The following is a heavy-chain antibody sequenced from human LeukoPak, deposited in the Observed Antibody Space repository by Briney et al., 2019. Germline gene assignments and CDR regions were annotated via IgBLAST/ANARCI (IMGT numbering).Heavy chain of an antibody. D-gene: IGHD3-3*01. CDR1: GGSISGGSYY. J-gene: IGHJ5*02. Sequence: PSETLSLTCTVSGGSISGGSYYWSWIRQPAGKGLEWIGRIYTSGSTNYNPSLKSRVTISVDTSKNQFSLKLSSVTAADTAVYYCARKSHDFWSGYGNWFDPWGQGTLVTVSS. V-gene: IGHV4-61*02. CDR3: ARKSHDFWSGYGNWFDP. CDR2: IYTSGST.